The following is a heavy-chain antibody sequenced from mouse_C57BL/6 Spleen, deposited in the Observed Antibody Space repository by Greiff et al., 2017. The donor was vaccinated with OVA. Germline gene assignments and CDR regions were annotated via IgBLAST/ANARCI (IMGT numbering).Heavy chain of an antibody. CDR3: ARNPTGMAMDY. J-gene: IGHJ4*01. V-gene: IGHV5-17*01. D-gene: IGHD4-1*02. CDR2: ISSGSSTI. Sequence: EVMLVESGGGLVKPGGSLKLSCAASGFTFSDYGMHWVRQAPEKGLEWVAYISSGSSTIYYADTVKGRFTISRDNAKNTLFLHMTSLRSEDTAMYYCARNPTGMAMDYWGQGTSVTVSS. CDR1: GFTFSDYG.